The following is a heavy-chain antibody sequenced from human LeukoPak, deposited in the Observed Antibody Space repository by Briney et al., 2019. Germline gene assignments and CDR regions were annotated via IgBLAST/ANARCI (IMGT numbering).Heavy chain of an antibody. D-gene: IGHD6-13*01. Sequence: GGSLRLSCAASGFTFSSYSMNWVRQAPGKGLEWVSYISSSSSTIYYADSVKGRFTISRDNAKSSLYLQMNSLRVEDTAVYYCARDRHGYFDYWGQGTLVTVSS. CDR3: ARDRHGYFDY. CDR1: GFTFSSYS. J-gene: IGHJ4*02. V-gene: IGHV3-48*01. CDR2: ISSSSSTI.